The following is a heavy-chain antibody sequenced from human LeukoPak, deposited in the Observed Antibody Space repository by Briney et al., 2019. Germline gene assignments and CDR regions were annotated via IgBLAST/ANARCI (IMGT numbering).Heavy chain of an antibody. D-gene: IGHD3-22*01. CDR1: GFTFSSYS. CDR3: AREDSGGYYQYYFDY. V-gene: IGHV3-48*01. J-gene: IGHJ4*02. Sequence: GGSLRLSCAASGFTFSSYSMNWVRQAPGKGLEWVSYISSSSSSTIYYADSVKGRFTVSRDNAKNSLYLQMNSLRAEDTAVYYCAREDSGGYYQYYFDYWGQGTLVTVSS. CDR2: ISSSSSSTI.